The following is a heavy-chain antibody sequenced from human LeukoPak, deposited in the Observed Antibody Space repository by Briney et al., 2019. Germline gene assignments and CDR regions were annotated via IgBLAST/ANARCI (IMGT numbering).Heavy chain of an antibody. CDR2: ISTNTGNP. CDR1: GYTFTTYN. Sequence: EASVKVSCKASGYTFTTYNINWVRQAPGQGLEWMGWISTNTGNPTYAQGFTGRFVFSLDTSVSTAYLQISSLKAEDTAVYYCALAARLNCYYYMDVWGKGTTVTVSS. D-gene: IGHD6-6*01. CDR3: ALAARLNCYYYMDV. V-gene: IGHV7-4-1*02. J-gene: IGHJ6*03.